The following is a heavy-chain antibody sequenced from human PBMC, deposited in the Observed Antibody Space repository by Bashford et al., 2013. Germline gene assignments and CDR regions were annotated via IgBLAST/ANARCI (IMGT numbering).Heavy chain of an antibody. V-gene: IGHV3-23*01. D-gene: IGHD5-12*01. Sequence: VRQAPGRGLEWISSIRGIASGTFYADSVTGRFTISRDNSKNTLSLQMTSLRAEDTAIYYCAKLFYQDSGAFDSWGQGTLVHRLL. CDR3: AKLFYQDSGAFDS. CDR2: IRGIASGT. J-gene: IGHJ4*02.